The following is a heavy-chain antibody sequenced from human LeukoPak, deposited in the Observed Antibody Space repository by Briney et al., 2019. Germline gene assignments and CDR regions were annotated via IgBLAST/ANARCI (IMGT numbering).Heavy chain of an antibody. V-gene: IGHV4-59*01. J-gene: IGHJ6*02. CDR3: ARDFDFWSHRGYYGMDV. D-gene: IGHD3-3*01. CDR1: GGSISSYY. Sequence: SETLSLTCTVSGGSISSYYWSWIRQPPGKGLEWIGNIYYSGSTNYNPSLKSRVTISVDTSKNQFSLKLSSVTAADTAVYYCARDFDFWSHRGYYGMDVWGQGTTVTVSS. CDR2: IYYSGST.